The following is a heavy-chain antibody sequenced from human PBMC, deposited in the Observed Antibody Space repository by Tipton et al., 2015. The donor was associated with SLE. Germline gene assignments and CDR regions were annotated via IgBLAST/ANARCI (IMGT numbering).Heavy chain of an antibody. D-gene: IGHD3-22*01. J-gene: IGHJ4*02. CDR3: ANLGDSSGYERSYYFDY. CDR2: IYTDGST. Sequence: LRLSCTVSGVSISSHYWSWIRQPAGKGLEWIGYIYTDGSTNYNPSLKSRVTISVDTSKNQFSLKLSSVTAADTAVYYCANLGDSSGYERSYYFDYWGQGTLVTVSS. V-gene: IGHV4-4*09. CDR1: GVSISSHY.